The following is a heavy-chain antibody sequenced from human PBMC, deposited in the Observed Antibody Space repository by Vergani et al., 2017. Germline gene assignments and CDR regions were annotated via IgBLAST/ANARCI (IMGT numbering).Heavy chain of an antibody. Sequence: QVQLEESGPGLVKPSETLSLTCAVSGYSISSGYYWGWIRQPPGKGLEWIGSIYHIGSTYYNPSLKSRVTISVDTSKNQFSLKLSSVTAADTAVYYCARLRLEDSGYDFGGMDVWGQGTTVTVSS. V-gene: IGHV4-38-2*01. CDR3: ARLRLEDSGYDFGGMDV. D-gene: IGHD5-12*01. CDR1: GYSISSGYY. J-gene: IGHJ6*02. CDR2: IYHIGST.